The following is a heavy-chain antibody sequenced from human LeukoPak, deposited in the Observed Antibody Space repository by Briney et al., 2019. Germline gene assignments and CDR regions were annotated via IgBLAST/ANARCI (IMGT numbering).Heavy chain of an antibody. CDR3: ARAPRHSSILFDY. J-gene: IGHJ4*02. CDR2: IYYSGYSGTT. V-gene: IGHV4-39*07. CDR1: GASISGSIYY. D-gene: IGHD6-13*01. Sequence: SETLSLTCTVSGASISGSIYYWGWIRQPPGRGLEWVGSIYYSGYSGTTYYTPPLKSRVTVSVDTSKNHFSLNLNSVTAADTAMYYCARAPRHSSILFDYWGQGTLVTVSS.